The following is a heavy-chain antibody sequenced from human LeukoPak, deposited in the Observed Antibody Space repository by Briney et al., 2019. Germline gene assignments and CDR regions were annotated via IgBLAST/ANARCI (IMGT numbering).Heavy chain of an antibody. V-gene: IGHV4-59*01. CDR3: ARSSSRGSLFDY. CDR2: IYYSGST. J-gene: IGHJ4*02. CDR1: GGSISSYY. Sequence: PSETLSLTCTVSGGSISSYYWSWIRQPPGKGLEWIGYIYYSGSTNYNPSLKSRVTISVDTSKNQFSLKLSSMTAADTAVYYCARSSSRGSLFDYWGQGTLVTVSS. D-gene: IGHD1-26*01.